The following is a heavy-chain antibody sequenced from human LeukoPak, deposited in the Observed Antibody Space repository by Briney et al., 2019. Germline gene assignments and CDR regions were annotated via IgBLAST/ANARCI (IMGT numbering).Heavy chain of an antibody. D-gene: IGHD2-21*01. CDR2: INPNSGGT. CDR1: GYSFTDYY. J-gene: IGHJ5*02. Sequence: ASVKVSCKTSGYSFTDYYMHWVRQAPGQGLEWMGWINPNSGGTSSAQKFQGRVTMTRDTSITTVYMEVSWLTSDDTAIYYCARADRLHGGPYLIGPWGQGALVTVSS. CDR3: ARADRLHGGPYLIGP. V-gene: IGHV1-2*02.